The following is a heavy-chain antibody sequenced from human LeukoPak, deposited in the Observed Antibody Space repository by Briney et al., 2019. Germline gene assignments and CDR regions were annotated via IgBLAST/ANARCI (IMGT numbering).Heavy chain of an antibody. Sequence: PGGSLRLSCAASGFMFSSYAMSWVRQAPGKGLEWVSSISGGGSNTHFADSVKGRFSVSRDNSKNTLYLQMNSLRAEDTATYYCAKGCRSANCDEGRWFDPWGQGTLVIVSS. CDR1: GFMFSSYA. J-gene: IGHJ5*02. CDR3: AKGCRSANCDEGRWFDP. D-gene: IGHD2-2*01. V-gene: IGHV3-23*01. CDR2: ISGGGSNT.